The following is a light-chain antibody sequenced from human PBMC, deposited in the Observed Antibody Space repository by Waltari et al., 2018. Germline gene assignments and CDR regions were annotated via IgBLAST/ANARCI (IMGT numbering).Light chain of an antibody. CDR3: QQSKTVPYT. J-gene: IGKJ2*01. CDR2: AAT. V-gene: IGKV1-39*01. Sequence: DIQMTQSPSSLSAFVGDRLLLSCRASQSIGTYSNWYQQKPGKAPKLLIYAATSLQSGVPSRFSGSASGTDFTVTISSLQPEDFATYYCQQSKTVPYTFGQGTKLEIK. CDR1: QSIGTY.